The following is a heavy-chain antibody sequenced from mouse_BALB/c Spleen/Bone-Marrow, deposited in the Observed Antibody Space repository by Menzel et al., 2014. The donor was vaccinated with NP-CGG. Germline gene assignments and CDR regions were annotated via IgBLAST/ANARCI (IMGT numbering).Heavy chain of an antibody. CDR3: ASKTGTGYWYFDV. J-gene: IGHJ1*01. CDR1: GFTFSSYA. V-gene: IGHV5-9-4*01. Sequence: EVHLVKSGGGLVKPGGSLKLSCAASGFTFSSYAMSWVRQSPEKRLEWVAEISSGGSYTYYPDTVTGRFTISRDNAKNTLYLEMSSLRSEDTAMYYCASKTGTGYWYFDVWGAGTTVTVSS. CDR2: ISSGGSYT. D-gene: IGHD4-1*01.